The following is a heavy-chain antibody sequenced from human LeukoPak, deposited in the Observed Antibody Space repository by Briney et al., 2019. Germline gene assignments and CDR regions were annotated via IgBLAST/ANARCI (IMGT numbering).Heavy chain of an antibody. CDR3: ARAAHYSSRNFDF. Sequence: SAPLSLTCSVSGGSISGYYWSWIRQPPGKGLEWIGYIYNSGSTNYNPFLKSRVTISVVTSKNQLSLKLKSVTAADTAVYYCARAAHYSSRNFDFWGQGTLVTVSS. CDR2: IYNSGST. J-gene: IGHJ4*02. CDR1: GGSISGYY. D-gene: IGHD6-13*01. V-gene: IGHV4-59*01.